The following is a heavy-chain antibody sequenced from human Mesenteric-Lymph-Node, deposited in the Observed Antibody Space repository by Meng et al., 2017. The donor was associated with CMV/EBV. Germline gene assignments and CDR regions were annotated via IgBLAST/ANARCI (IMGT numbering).Heavy chain of an antibody. CDR1: GYTFTSYD. J-gene: IGHJ6*02. D-gene: IGHD3-3*01. CDR3: ARTYYDFWSGYYNNYYYGMDV. Sequence: ASVKVSCKASGYTFTSYDINWVRQATGQGLEWMGWMNPNIGNTGYAQKFQGRVTITSDTSTSTVYLELSGLKSEDTAVYYCARTYYDFWSGYYNNYYYGMDVWGQGTTVTVSS. V-gene: IGHV1-8*03. CDR2: MNPNIGNT.